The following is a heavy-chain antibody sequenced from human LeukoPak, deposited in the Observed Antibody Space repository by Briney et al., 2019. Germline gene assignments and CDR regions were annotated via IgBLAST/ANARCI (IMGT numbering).Heavy chain of an antibody. V-gene: IGHV1-3*01. CDR3: ARVWYYYDSSGYYPTPVDY. D-gene: IGHD3-22*01. CDR2: INAGNGNT. J-gene: IGHJ4*02. Sequence: GASVTVSCTASGYTFTSYAMHWVRQAPGQRLEWMGWINAGNGNTKYSQKFQGRVTITRDTSASTAYMELSSLRSEDTAVYYCARVWYYYDSSGYYPTPVDYWGQGTLVTVSS. CDR1: GYTFTSYA.